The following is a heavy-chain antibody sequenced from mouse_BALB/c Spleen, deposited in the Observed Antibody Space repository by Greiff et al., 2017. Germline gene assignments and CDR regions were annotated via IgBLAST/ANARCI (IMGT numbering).Heavy chain of an antibody. J-gene: IGHJ3*01. CDR1: GYTFTSYW. CDR3: ARGKLHDYGAWFAY. D-gene: IGHD2-4*01. V-gene: IGHV1S81*02. CDR2: INPSNGRT. Sequence: QVQLQQSGAELVKPGASVKLSCKASGYTFTSYWMHWVKQRPGQGLEWIGEINPSNGRTNYNEKFKSKATLTVDKSSSTAYMQLSSLTSEDSAVYYCARGKLHDYGAWFAYWGQGTLVTVSA.